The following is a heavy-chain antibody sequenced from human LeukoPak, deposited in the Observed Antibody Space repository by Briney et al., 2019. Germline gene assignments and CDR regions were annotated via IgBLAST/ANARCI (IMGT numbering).Heavy chain of an antibody. V-gene: IGHV4-34*01. Sequence: SSETLSLTCAVYGGSFSGYYWSWIRQPPGKGLEWIGEINHSGSTNYKPSLKSRVTISVDTSKNQFSPKLSSVTAADTAVYYCARGGGNGGGWVGHYYYMDVWGKGTTVTVSS. J-gene: IGHJ6*03. CDR3: ARGGGNGGGWVGHYYYMDV. CDR1: GGSFSGYY. CDR2: INHSGST. D-gene: IGHD4-23*01.